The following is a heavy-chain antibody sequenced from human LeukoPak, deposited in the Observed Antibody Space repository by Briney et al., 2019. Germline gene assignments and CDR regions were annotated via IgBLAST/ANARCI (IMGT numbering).Heavy chain of an antibody. CDR3: ARHPSYYDRIDY. CDR2: IYYSGST. Sequence: PSETLSLTCTVSGGSISSYYWSWIRQPPGKGLEWIGYIYYSGSTNYNPSFKSRVTISIDTSKNQFSLKLSSVTAADTAVYYCARHPSYYDRIDYWGQGTLVTVSS. V-gene: IGHV4-59*08. CDR1: GGSISSYY. D-gene: IGHD3-22*01. J-gene: IGHJ4*02.